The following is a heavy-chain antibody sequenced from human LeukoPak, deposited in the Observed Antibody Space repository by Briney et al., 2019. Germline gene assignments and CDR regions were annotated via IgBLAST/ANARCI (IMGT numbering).Heavy chain of an antibody. D-gene: IGHD6-13*01. J-gene: IGHJ4*02. Sequence: GSLGLSCAASGFTFSSYSMNWVRQAPGKGLEWVSSISSSSSYIYYADSVKGRFTISRDNAKNSLYLQMNSLRAEDTAVYYCARVRIAMQNRYFDYWGQGTLVTVSS. CDR2: ISSSSSYI. CDR3: ARVRIAMQNRYFDY. CDR1: GFTFSSYS. V-gene: IGHV3-21*01.